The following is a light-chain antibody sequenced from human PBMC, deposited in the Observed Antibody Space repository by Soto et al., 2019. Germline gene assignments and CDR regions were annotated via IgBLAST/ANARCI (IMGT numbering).Light chain of an antibody. CDR1: QSVSSD. V-gene: IGKV3-15*01. Sequence: EIVLAQSPATLSVSPGERVTLSCRASQSVSSDLAWYQQRPGQAPRLLIYGASTRATGIPARFSGSGSDPEFTLTITNPQSEDFAVYYCHQYHNWAGFSFGPGTRVDL. J-gene: IGKJ3*01. CDR3: HQYHNWAGFS. CDR2: GAS.